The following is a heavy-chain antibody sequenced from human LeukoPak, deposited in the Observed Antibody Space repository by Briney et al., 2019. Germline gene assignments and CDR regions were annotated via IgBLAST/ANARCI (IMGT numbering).Heavy chain of an antibody. CDR1: GFTFSSYA. V-gene: IGHV3-23*01. CDR2: ISGSGGST. D-gene: IGHD5-24*01. Sequence: GGSLRLSCAASGFTFSSYAMSWVRQAPGKGLEWVSAISGSGGSTYYADSVKGRVTISRDNSKNTLYLQMNSLRAEDTAVYYCAKDMGEMATTELFDYWGQGTLVTVSS. J-gene: IGHJ4*02. CDR3: AKDMGEMATTELFDY.